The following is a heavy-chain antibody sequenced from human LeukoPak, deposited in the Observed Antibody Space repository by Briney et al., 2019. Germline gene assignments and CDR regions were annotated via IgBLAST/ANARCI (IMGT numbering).Heavy chain of an antibody. D-gene: IGHD5/OR15-5a*01. CDR2: VYMNRNI. CDR1: GDSISSGSYY. J-gene: IGHJ3*02. V-gene: IGHV4-61*02. Sequence: SETLSLTCTVSGDSISSGSYYWNWIRQPAGKGLEWIGRVYMNRNINYNPSLKSRVTISADTSKNQFSLQLTSVAAADTAVYYCARSLLRLDDAFDIWGQGTMVTVSS. CDR3: ARSLLRLDDAFDI.